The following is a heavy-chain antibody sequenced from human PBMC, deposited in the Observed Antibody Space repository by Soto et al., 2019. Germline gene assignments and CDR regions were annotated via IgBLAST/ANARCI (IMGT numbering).Heavy chain of an antibody. V-gene: IGHV4-39*01. CDR3: ALHKISITMIVGWFDP. CDR1: GGSISSSSYY. Sequence: QLQLQESGPGLVKPSETLSLTCTVSGGSISSSSYYWGWIRQPPGKGLEWIGSIYYSGSTYYNPSLKSRVTISVDTSKNQFSLKLSSVTAADTAVYYCALHKISITMIVGWFDPWGQGTLVTVSS. J-gene: IGHJ5*02. D-gene: IGHD3-22*01. CDR2: IYYSGST.